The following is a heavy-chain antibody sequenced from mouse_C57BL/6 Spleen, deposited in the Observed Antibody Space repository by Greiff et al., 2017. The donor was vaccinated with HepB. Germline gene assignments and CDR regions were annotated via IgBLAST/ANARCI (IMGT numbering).Heavy chain of an antibody. CDR3: ARDRGVYYDYDWFAY. CDR1: GFTFSSYA. CDR2: ISDGGSYT. J-gene: IGHJ3*01. D-gene: IGHD2-4*01. V-gene: IGHV5-4*01. Sequence: DVHLVESGGGLVKPGGSLKLSCAASGFTFSSYAMSWVRQTPEKRLEWVATISDGGSYTYYPDNVKGRFTISRDNAKNNLYLQMSHLKSEDTAMYYCARDRGVYYDYDWFAYWGQGTLVTVSA.